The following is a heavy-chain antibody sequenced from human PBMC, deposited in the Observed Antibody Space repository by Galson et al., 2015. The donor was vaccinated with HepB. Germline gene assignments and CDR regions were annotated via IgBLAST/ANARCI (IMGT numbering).Heavy chain of an antibody. CDR1: GFTFSSYS. CDR2: ISSSSSTI. V-gene: IGHV3-48*01. J-gene: IGHJ3*02. D-gene: IGHD3-3*01. Sequence: SLRLSCAASGFTFSSYSMNWVRQAPGKGLEWASYISSSSSTIYYADSVKGRFTISRDNAKNSLYLQMNSLRAEDTAVYYCARETIWSGYQDAFDIWGQGTMVTVSS. CDR3: ARETIWSGYQDAFDI.